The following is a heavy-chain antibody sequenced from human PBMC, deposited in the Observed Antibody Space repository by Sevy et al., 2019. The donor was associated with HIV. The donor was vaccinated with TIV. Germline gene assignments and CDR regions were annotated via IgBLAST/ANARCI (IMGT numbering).Heavy chain of an antibody. CDR1: GLTVSSNY. CDR3: ARGGLFINWIRSFVY. D-gene: IGHD2-2*03. V-gene: IGHV3-53*01. J-gene: IGHJ4*02. Sequence: GGSLRLSCAVSGLTVSSNYMSWVRQAPGKGLEWVSLIYSGGATYYADSVNGRFTISGDDSKNTLYLQMDSLRAEDTAVYYSARGGLFINWIRSFVYWGRGTLVTVSS. CDR2: IYSGGAT.